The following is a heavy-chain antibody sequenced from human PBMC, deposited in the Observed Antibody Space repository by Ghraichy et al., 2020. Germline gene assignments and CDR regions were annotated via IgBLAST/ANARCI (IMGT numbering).Heavy chain of an antibody. J-gene: IGHJ4*02. D-gene: IGHD2-21*01. V-gene: IGHV4-59*01. CDR1: GGSITGYH. Sequence: SETLSLTCTVSGGSITGYHWSWIRQPPGMRLEWIGYMYHSGASNYNPSLKSRVTISVDTSKNQFSLKLNSVTAADTAVYYCARERDSFNNFDYWGQGALVTVSS. CDR3: ARERDSFNNFDY. CDR2: MYHSGAS.